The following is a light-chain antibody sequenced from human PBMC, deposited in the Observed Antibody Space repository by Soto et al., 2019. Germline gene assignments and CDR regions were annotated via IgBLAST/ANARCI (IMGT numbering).Light chain of an antibody. Sequence: QSVLTQPASVSGSPGKSITISCTGTSSDVGSYNLVSWYQQHPGKAPKLMIYEVSKRPSGVSNRFSGSKSGNTASLTISGLQAEDEADYYCCSYAGSSISRYVFGTGTKLTVL. CDR2: EVS. CDR1: SSDVGSYNL. V-gene: IGLV2-23*02. CDR3: CSYAGSSISRYV. J-gene: IGLJ1*01.